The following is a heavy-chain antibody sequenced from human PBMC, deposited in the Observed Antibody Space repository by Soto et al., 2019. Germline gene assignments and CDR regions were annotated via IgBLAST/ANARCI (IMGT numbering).Heavy chain of an antibody. J-gene: IGHJ4*02. CDR2: INPNSGDT. V-gene: IGHV1-2*02. CDR3: AREASAVVSLDY. CDR1: GGTFTAYS. D-gene: IGHD2-15*01. Sequence: ASVKVSCKASGGTFTAYSMHWVRQAPGQGLEWLGWINPNSGDTIYAQKFQDRVTMTCDTSVSTAYLELSSLSSDDTALYYCAREASAVVSLDYWGQGTLVTVSS.